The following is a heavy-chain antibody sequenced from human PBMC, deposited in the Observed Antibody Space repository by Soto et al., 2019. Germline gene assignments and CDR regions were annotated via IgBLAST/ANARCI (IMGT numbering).Heavy chain of an antibody. Sequence: SETLSLTCAVYGGSFSGYYWSWIRQPPGKGLEWIGEINHSGSTNYNPSLKSRVTISVDTSKNQFSLKLSSVTAADTAVYYCAREGSYYYGSGGYHNWFDPWGQGTLVTVSS. CDR2: INHSGST. D-gene: IGHD3-10*01. J-gene: IGHJ5*02. CDR1: GGSFSGYY. V-gene: IGHV4-34*01. CDR3: AREGSYYYGSGGYHNWFDP.